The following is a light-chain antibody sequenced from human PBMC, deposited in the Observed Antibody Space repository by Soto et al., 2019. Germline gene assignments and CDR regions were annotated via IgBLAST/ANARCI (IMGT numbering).Light chain of an antibody. CDR1: QSVSSSY. CDR2: GAS. J-gene: IGKJ3*01. V-gene: IGKV3-20*01. Sequence: EIVLTQSPGTLSLSPGERATLSCRASQSVSSSYLGWYQQKPGQAPRLLIYGASSRATGIPDRFIGSGSGTDVTLTISRLEPEDFAVYYCQQYGSSFSFTFGPGTKVDIK. CDR3: QQYGSSFSFT.